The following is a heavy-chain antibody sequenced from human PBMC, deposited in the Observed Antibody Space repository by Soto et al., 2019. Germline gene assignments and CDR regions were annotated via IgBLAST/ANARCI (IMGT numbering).Heavy chain of an antibody. J-gene: IGHJ5*01. CDR2: ISDDSSRT. CDR3: VKGGWLDF. Sequence: EVQLLESVGGLVQPGGSLRLSCAASGFSFSTFEMSWVGQAPGRGLEWVSFISDDSSRTYYADAVKGRFTISRDNSKYTLYLQMNSLTAEDTAVYACVKGGWLDFWGQGTLVTVSS. D-gene: IGHD3-16*01. CDR1: GFSFSTFE. V-gene: IGHV3-23*01.